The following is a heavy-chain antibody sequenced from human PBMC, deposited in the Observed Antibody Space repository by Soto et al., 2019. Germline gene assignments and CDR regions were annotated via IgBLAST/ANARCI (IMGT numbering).Heavy chain of an antibody. D-gene: IGHD2-21*02. Sequence: EVQLVESGGGLIQPGGSLRLSCAASGFIVSSNYMSWVRQAPGKGLEWVSVIYSGGSTYYGDSVKGRFTISRDNSKNTLYLQMNSLSAEDTAVYYCARSRDVVVTVVPPEKNWYFDLWGRGTLVTVSS. CDR2: IYSGGST. CDR3: ARSRDVVVTVVPPEKNWYFDL. CDR1: GFIVSSNY. J-gene: IGHJ2*01. V-gene: IGHV3-53*01.